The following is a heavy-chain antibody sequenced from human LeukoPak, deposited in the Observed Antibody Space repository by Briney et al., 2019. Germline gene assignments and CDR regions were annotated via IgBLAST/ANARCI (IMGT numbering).Heavy chain of an antibody. V-gene: IGHV4-4*07. J-gene: IGHJ4*02. Sequence: SETLSLTCTVSGGSISGYYWSWIRQPAGKGLEWIGRIYTSGNTNYNPSLKSRLTMSVDTSTNQFSLELSSVTAADTAVYYCARAVREMTTGDYFNYWGQGTLVTVSS. CDR1: GGSISGYY. D-gene: IGHD5-24*01. CDR2: IYTSGNT. CDR3: ARAVREMTTGDYFNY.